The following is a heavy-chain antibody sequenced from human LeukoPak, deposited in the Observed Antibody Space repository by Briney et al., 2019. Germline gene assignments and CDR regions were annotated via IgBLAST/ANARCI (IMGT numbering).Heavy chain of an antibody. D-gene: IGHD5-18*01. CDR1: GYTFTGYY. J-gene: IGHJ4*02. V-gene: IGHV1-2*03. CDR3: ARESRGYSYGYAY. Sequence: LGASVKVSCTASGYTFTGYYMHWVRQAPGQGLEWMGWINPNSGGTNYAQKFQGRVTMTRDTSISTAYMELSRLRSDDTAVYYCARESRGYSYGYAYWGQGTLVTVSS. CDR2: INPNSGGT.